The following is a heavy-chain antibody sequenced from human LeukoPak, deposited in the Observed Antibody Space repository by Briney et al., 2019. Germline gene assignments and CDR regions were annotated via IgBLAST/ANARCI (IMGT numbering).Heavy chain of an antibody. CDR1: GFTFSAYS. CDR3: TKDPLDY. V-gene: IGHV3-48*04. CDR2: ISSRSFTI. Sequence: GGSLRLSCAASGFTFSAYSMNWVRQAPGKGLDWVSYISSRSFTIYYADSVKGRFTISRDSPKNTLYLQMNSLRVEDTAVYYCTKDPLDYWGQGTLVTVSS. J-gene: IGHJ4*02.